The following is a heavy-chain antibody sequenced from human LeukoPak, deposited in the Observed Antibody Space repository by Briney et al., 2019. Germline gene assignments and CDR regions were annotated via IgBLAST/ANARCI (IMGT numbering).Heavy chain of an antibody. CDR3: AGATKWLAHDF. V-gene: IGHV3-53*01. J-gene: IGHJ4*02. CDR2: IFDAGRT. D-gene: IGHD6-19*01. Sequence: GGSLRLSCVASGFTFSGTYMSWVRQAAGKGREWVSTIFDAGRTTYGDSVKGRFTVSRDNYKNTLFLQMKSLRADDTAVYYCAGATKWLAHDFWGQGTLVTVSS. CDR1: GFTFSGTY.